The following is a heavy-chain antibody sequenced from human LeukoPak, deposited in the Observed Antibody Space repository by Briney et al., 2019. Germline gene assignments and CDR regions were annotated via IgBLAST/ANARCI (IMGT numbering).Heavy chain of an antibody. Sequence: GSLRLSCAASGFTFSSYSMNWIRQPPGKGLEWIGSLYYSGSTYYNPSHKSRLTISVDTSKNQFSLKLSSVTAADTAVYYCTRHLAATITFDYWGQGTLVTVSS. J-gene: IGHJ4*02. CDR3: TRHLAATITFDY. CDR2: LYYSGST. D-gene: IGHD2-15*01. V-gene: IGHV4-39*01. CDR1: GFTFSSYS.